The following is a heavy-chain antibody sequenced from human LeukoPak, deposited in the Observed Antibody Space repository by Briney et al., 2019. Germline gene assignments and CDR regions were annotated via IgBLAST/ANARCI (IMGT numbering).Heavy chain of an antibody. J-gene: IGHJ4*02. Sequence: SETLSLTCTVSSGSISNYYWSWIRQPPGKGLEWIGYIYSSGSTNYNPSLKSRVTISVDTSKNQFSLKLSSVTAADTAVYYCARAYCSSTSCYPHFDYWGQGTLVTVSP. CDR2: IYSSGST. CDR3: ARAYCSSTSCYPHFDY. V-gene: IGHV4-59*01. CDR1: SGSISNYY. D-gene: IGHD2-2*01.